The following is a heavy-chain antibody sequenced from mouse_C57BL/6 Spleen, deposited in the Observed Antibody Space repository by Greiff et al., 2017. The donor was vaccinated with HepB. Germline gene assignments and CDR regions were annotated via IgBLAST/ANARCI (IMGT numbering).Heavy chain of an antibody. J-gene: IGHJ2*01. Sequence: EVQLVESGEGLVKPGGSLKLSCAASGFTFSSYAMSWVRQTPEKRLEWVAYISSGGDYTYYADTVKGRFTISRDNAKNTLYLQMSSLKSEDTAMYYCTRDYGSSYGGYFDYWGQGTTLTVSS. V-gene: IGHV5-9-1*02. D-gene: IGHD1-1*01. CDR1: GFTFSSYA. CDR2: ISSGGDYT. CDR3: TRDYGSSYGGYFDY.